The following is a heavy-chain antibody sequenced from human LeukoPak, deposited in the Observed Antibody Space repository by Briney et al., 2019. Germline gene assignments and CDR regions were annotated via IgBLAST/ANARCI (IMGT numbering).Heavy chain of an antibody. Sequence: GESLKISCKGSGYSLTNYWIAWVRQMPGKGLEWMGIIYPGDSDTRYSPSFQGQVTISADKSISTAYLQWSSLKASDTAMYYCARQELWRPLRYWGQGTLVTVSS. CDR3: ARQELWRPLRY. CDR1: GYSLTNYW. J-gene: IGHJ4*02. V-gene: IGHV5-51*01. D-gene: IGHD1-7*01. CDR2: IYPGDSDT.